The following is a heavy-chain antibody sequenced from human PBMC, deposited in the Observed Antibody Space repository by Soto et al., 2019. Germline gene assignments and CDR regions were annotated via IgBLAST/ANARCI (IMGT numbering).Heavy chain of an antibody. V-gene: IGHV4-31*03. CDR1: GGSISSGGYY. Sequence: SETLSLTCTVSGGSISSGGYYWSWIRQHPGKGLEWIGYIYYSGSTYYNPSLKSRVTISVDTSKNQFSLKLSSVTAADTAVYYCARVSVAGTGEYYYYGMDVWGQGTTVTVSS. CDR2: IYYSGST. CDR3: ARVSVAGTGEYYYYGMDV. J-gene: IGHJ6*02. D-gene: IGHD6-19*01.